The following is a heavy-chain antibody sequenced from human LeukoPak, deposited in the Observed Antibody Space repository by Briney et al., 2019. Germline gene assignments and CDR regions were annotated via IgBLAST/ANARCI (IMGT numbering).Heavy chain of an antibody. CDR3: AKDLEDIVVVPAAMGYYFDY. CDR1: GFTFSNYW. D-gene: IGHD2-2*01. J-gene: IGHJ4*02. V-gene: IGHV3-74*01. CDR2: INSDGTIT. Sequence: TGGSLRLSCAASGFTFSNYWMHWVRQTPGKGLVWLSRINSDGTITFYADSVKGRFTISRDNAKNTLYLLINSLRAEDTAVYYCAKDLEDIVVVPAAMGYYFDYWGQGTLVTVSS.